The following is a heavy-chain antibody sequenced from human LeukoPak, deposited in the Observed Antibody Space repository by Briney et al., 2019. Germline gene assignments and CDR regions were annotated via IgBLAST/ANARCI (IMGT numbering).Heavy chain of an antibody. V-gene: IGHV1-18*01. CDR1: GYTFSSYG. CDR3: ARGESSGSYYFDY. CDR2: ISVYNGNT. D-gene: IGHD1-26*01. Sequence: ASVKVSCKASGYTFSSYGISGVRQAPGQGREWMAWISVYNGNTKYAQKVQGRVTMTTDTSTSTAYMELRSLRSDDTAVYYCARGESSGSYYFDYWGQGILVTVSS. J-gene: IGHJ4*02.